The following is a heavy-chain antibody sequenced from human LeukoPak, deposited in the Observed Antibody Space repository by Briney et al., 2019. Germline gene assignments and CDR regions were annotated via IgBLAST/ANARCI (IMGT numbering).Heavy chain of an antibody. J-gene: IGHJ4*02. D-gene: IGHD4-17*01. V-gene: IGHV4-59*01. CDR2: IYYSGST. CDR3: ASLMTTVTTGDY. Sequence: SETLSLTCTVSGGSISSYYWSWIRQPPGKGLEWIGYIYYSGSTNYIPSLKSRVTMSVDTSKNQFSLNLSSVTAADTAVYYCASLMTTVTTGDYWGQGILVTVSS. CDR1: GGSISSYY.